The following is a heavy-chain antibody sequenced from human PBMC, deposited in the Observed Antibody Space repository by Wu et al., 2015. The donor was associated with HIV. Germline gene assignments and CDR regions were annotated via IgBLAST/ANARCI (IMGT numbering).Heavy chain of an antibody. J-gene: IGHJ4*02. D-gene: IGHD1-26*01. Sequence: QVQMLQSGAEVKKPGASVKVSCKASGYNIIAHFIHWVRHAPGQSLEWLGRLNPHTGGTIFAQRFHGRVTLTRDTSISTTFMELSTLTSGDTAVYYCVRGARRVQWEQPRFDLWGQGTLVTVSS. CDR1: GYNIIAHF. CDR3: VRGARRVQWEQPRFDL. CDR2: LNPHTGGT. V-gene: IGHV1-2*06.